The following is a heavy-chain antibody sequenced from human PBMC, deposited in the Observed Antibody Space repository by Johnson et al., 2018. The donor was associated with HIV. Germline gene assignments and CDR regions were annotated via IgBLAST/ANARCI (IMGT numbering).Heavy chain of an antibody. V-gene: IGHV3-48*01. CDR2: LFSGGSTI. CDR3: ARESRIWA. CDR1: GFTVSSYY. J-gene: IGHJ3*01. D-gene: IGHD3-16*01. Sequence: VQLVESGGGLVQPGGSLRLSCAASGFTVSSYYMSWVRQAPGKGLEWVSVLFSGGSTIYYADSVKGRFTISRENAKSSLSLQMNSLRAEDTAVYYCARESRIWAWGQGTMVTVSS.